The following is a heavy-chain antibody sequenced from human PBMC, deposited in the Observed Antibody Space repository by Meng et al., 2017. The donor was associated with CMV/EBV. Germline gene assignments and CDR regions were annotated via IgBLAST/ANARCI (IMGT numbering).Heavy chain of an antibody. CDR1: GGSISSGDYY. CDR3: ARGFTGVLLWFGESLGWFDP. J-gene: IGHJ5*02. D-gene: IGHD3-10*01. Sequence: QVHMQESGPGLVKPSQTLSLTCTVSGGSISSGDYYWSWIRQPPGKGLEWIGYIYYSGSTYYNPSLKSRVTISVDTSKNQFSLKLSSVTAADTAVYYCARGFTGVLLWFGESLGWFDPWGQGTLVTVSS. V-gene: IGHV4-30-4*08. CDR2: IYYSGST.